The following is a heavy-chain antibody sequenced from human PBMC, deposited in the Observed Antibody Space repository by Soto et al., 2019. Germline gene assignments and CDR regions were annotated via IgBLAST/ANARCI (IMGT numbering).Heavy chain of an antibody. V-gene: IGHV6-1*01. CDR1: GDSVSTNSAT. CDR2: TYYRSKWYN. D-gene: IGHD2-15*01. CDR3: ARTYCSGGSCYLNWFDP. Sequence: SQTLSLTCAISGDSVSTNSATWDWIRQSPSRGLEWLGRTYYRSKWYNDYAVSVKGRITINPDTSNNQFSLQLSSVTPDDTAVYYCARTYCSGGSCYLNWFDPWGQGTLVTVSS. J-gene: IGHJ5*02.